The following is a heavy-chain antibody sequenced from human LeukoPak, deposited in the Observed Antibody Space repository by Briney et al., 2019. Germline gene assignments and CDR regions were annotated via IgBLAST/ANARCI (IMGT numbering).Heavy chain of an antibody. CDR1: GYTFTGYY. D-gene: IGHD3-22*01. Sequence: ASVKVSCKASGYTFTGYYMHWVRQAPGQGLEWMGRINPNSGGTNYAQKFQGRVTMTRDTSISTAYMELSRLRSDDTAVYYCAKTSYDSSGYYYVRTHDAFDIWGQGTMVTVSS. CDR2: INPNSGGT. J-gene: IGHJ3*02. CDR3: AKTSYDSSGYYYVRTHDAFDI. V-gene: IGHV1-2*06.